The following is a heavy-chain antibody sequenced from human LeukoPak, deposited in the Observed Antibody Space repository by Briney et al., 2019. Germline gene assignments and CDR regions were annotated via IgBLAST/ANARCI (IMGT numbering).Heavy chain of an antibody. V-gene: IGHV6-1*01. CDR2: TYYRSKWYH. D-gene: IGHD6-25*01. CDR1: GDSVSSNTAS. Sequence: SQTLSLTCVVSGDSVSSNTASWNWVRQSPSRGLEWLGRTYYRSKWYHDSAESVKSRLTINPDTSRNHFSLQLNSVTPEDTAVYSCARGASGWHVSVFDPWGQGTLVTVSS. J-gene: IGHJ5*02. CDR3: ARGASGWHVSVFDP.